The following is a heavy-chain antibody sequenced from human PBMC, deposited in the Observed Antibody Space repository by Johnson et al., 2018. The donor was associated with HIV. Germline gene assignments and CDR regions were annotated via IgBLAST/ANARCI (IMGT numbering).Heavy chain of an antibody. CDR3: ARRAYQDYYDSSGYSLGGAFDI. CDR1: GFTFSSYA. J-gene: IGHJ3*02. V-gene: IGHV3-23*04. CDR2: ISGSGGST. D-gene: IGHD3-22*01. Sequence: VQLVESGGGVAQPGGSLRLSCAASGFTFSSYAMSWVRQAPGKGLEWVSAISGSGGSTYYADPVKGRFTISRDNSKNTLYLQMNRLRVGDTAVYYCARRAYQDYYDSSGYSLGGAFDIWGQGTMVTVSS.